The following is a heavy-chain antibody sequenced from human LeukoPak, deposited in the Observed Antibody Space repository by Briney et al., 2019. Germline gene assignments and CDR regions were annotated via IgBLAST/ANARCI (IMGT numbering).Heavy chain of an antibody. V-gene: IGHV4-59*01. Sequence: PSETLSLTCTVSGGSISSYYWSWIRQPPGKGLEWIGYIYYSGSTNYNPSLKSRVTISVDTSKNQFSLKLSSVTAADTAVYYCARGRFGESVYWLDPWGQGTLVTVSS. CDR2: IYYSGST. CDR3: ARGRFGESVYWLDP. D-gene: IGHD3-10*01. J-gene: IGHJ5*02. CDR1: GGSISSYY.